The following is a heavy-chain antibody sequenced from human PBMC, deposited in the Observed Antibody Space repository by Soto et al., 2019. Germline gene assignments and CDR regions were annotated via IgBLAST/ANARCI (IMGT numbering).Heavy chain of an antibody. CDR2: IDPEDSYS. D-gene: IGHD3-3*01. CDR3: ARDPGVAYYFDY. Sequence: PGESLKISCQVSGYSFTSYWISWVRQVPGKGLEWLGKIDPEDSYSDYSPSFEGHVTFSIDTSMNSLRAEDTAVYYCARDPGVAYYFDYWGQGTLVTVSS. V-gene: IGHV5-10-1*01. CDR1: GYSFTSYW. J-gene: IGHJ4*02.